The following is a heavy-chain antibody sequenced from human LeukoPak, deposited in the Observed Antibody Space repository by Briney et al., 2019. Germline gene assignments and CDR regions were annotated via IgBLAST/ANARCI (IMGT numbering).Heavy chain of an antibody. V-gene: IGHV3-43*02. J-gene: IGHJ4*02. CDR2: ISGDGGST. D-gene: IGHD2-2*01. CDR1: GFTFDEYA. Sequence: PGGSLRLSCAASGFTFDEYAMHWVRHPPGKSLEWVSLISGDGGSTYYADSVKGRFTVSRDNSKNSLYLQMNSLRTEDTALYYCAKDISRNFVVVPAADYWGQGTLVTVSS. CDR3: AKDISRNFVVVPAADY.